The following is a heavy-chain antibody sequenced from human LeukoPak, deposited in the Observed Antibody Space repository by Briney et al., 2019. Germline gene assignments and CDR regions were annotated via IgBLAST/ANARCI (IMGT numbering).Heavy chain of an antibody. J-gene: IGHJ3*02. CDR2: IWYDGSNK. V-gene: IGHV3-33*01. CDR1: GFTFSGYG. CDR3: ARDGRDAFDI. Sequence: GRSLRLSCAASGFTFSGYGMHWVRQAPGKGLEWVAVIWYDGSNKYYADSVKGRFTISRDNSKNTLYLQMNSLRAEDTAVYYCARDGRDAFDIWGQGTMVTVSS.